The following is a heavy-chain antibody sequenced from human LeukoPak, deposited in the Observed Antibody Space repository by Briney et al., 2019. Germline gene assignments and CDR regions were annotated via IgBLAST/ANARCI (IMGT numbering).Heavy chain of an antibody. CDR3: ARYSSGYPKHFFDY. V-gene: IGHV4-38-2*02. Sequence: SETLSLTCTVSGYSISSGYYWGWIRQPPGKGLEWIASIFHSGSTYYNPSLKSRVTISLDMSKNQLSLKLSSVTAADTAVYYCARYSSGYPKHFFDYWGQGTLVTVSS. J-gene: IGHJ4*02. CDR1: GYSISSGYY. D-gene: IGHD3-22*01. CDR2: IFHSGST.